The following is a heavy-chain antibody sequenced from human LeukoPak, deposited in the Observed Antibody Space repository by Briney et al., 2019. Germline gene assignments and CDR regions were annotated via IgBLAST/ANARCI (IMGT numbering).Heavy chain of an antibody. CDR3: ATTVRSGWYYHYYYMDV. Sequence: ASVKVSCKASGYTFTSYGISWVRQAPGQGLEWMGWISAYNGNTNYAQKLQGRVTMTTDTSTSTAYMELRSLRSDDTAVYYCATTVRSGWYYHYYYMDVWGKGTTVTVSS. CDR1: GYTFTSYG. D-gene: IGHD6-19*01. CDR2: ISAYNGNT. J-gene: IGHJ6*03. V-gene: IGHV1-18*01.